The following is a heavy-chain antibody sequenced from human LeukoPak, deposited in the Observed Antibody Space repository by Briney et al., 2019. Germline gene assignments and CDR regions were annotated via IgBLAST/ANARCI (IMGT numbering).Heavy chain of an antibody. CDR2: IYYSGST. J-gene: IGHJ5*02. Sequence: SETLSLTCTVSGGSISSYYWSWIRQPPGKGLEWIGYIYYSGSTNYNPSLKSRVTISVDTSKNQFSLKLSSVTAADTAVYYCARVVNLEYSSPWFDPWGQGTLVTVSS. CDR3: ARVVNLEYSSPWFDP. D-gene: IGHD6-6*01. V-gene: IGHV4-59*01. CDR1: GGSISSYY.